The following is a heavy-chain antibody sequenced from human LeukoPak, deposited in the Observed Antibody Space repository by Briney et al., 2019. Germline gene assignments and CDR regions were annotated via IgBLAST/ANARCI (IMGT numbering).Heavy chain of an antibody. D-gene: IGHD1-1*01. Sequence: SETLSLTCAVSGYSISSSNWWGWIRQPPGKGLEWIGYIYYSGSTYYNPSLKSRVTMSVDTSKNQFSLKLRSVTAVDTAVYYCARTAEDSGTYFDYWGQGTLVTVPS. CDR3: ARTAEDSGTYFDY. V-gene: IGHV4-28*01. CDR2: IYYSGST. J-gene: IGHJ4*02. CDR1: GYSISSSNW.